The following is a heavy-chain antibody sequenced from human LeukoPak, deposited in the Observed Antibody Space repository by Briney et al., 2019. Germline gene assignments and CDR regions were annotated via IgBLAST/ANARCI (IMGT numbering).Heavy chain of an antibody. Sequence: WASVKVSCKASGYTFTSYYMHWVRQAPGQGLEWMGIINPSGGSTSYAQKFQGRIMLTRDTSTSTVYMELSTLRPEDTAVYYCGRATLSDFYFNYWGQGTLVTVSS. V-gene: IGHV1-46*01. J-gene: IGHJ4*02. CDR2: INPSGGST. CDR3: GRATLSDFYFNY. CDR1: GYTFTSYY.